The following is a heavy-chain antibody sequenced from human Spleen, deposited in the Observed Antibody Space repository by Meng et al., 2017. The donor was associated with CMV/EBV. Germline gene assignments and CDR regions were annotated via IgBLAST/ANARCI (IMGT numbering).Heavy chain of an antibody. CDR2: IYSDGSNK. CDR1: GFTFSRYT. D-gene: IGHD2-21*01. Sequence: GGFLRLSCAASGFTFSRYTMSWVRQAPGKGLECVSVIYSDGSNKYYVDSVKGRFTISRDDSKNKVYLQMNSLRAADTAVYYCAKASPSYCGGNCPFDNWGQGTLVTVSS. J-gene: IGHJ4*02. CDR3: AKASPSYCGGNCPFDN. V-gene: IGHV3-23*03.